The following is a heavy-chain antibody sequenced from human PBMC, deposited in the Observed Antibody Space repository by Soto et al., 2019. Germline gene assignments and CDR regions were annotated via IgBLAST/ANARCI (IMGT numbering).Heavy chain of an antibody. D-gene: IGHD4-17*01. CDR2: VNHSGST. CDR3: ARVKDFGDLFDS. CDR1: GGSFSGYY. Sequence: SETLSITCGVYGGSFSGYYWSWIRQPPGKGLEWIGEVNHSGSTNYNPSLRSRVTISVDTSENQFSLRLTSVTAVDTAVYYCARVKDFGDLFDSWGQGTLVT. J-gene: IGHJ4*02. V-gene: IGHV4-34*01.